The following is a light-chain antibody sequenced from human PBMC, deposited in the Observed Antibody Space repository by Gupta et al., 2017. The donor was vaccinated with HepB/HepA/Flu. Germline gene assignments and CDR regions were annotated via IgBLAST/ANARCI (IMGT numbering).Light chain of an antibody. CDR1: QSVSSN. CDR2: DAS. J-gene: IGKJ1*01. CDR3: QQPSNWPPWT. Sequence: EIVLTQSPATLSFSPGERATLACRASQSVSSNLAWYQQKPGKAPRLLIYDASNRDTGISARFSGSGFGRDLALTNSSREQEDFAVYYCQQPSNWPPWTFGQGTKVEIK. V-gene: IGKV3-11*02.